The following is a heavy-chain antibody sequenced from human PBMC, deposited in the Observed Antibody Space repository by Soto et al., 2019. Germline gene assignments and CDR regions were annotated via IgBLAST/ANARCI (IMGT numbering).Heavy chain of an antibody. CDR1: GYSFTSYW. Sequence: GESLKISCKGSGYSFTSYWIGWVRQMPGKGLEWMGIIYAGDSESRNSPSFQGQVTISADKSISTAYLQWSSLKASDTAVYYCAKSSTGSLDYWGQGTLVTVSS. CDR3: AKSSTGSLDY. V-gene: IGHV5-51*01. J-gene: IGHJ4*02. CDR2: IYAGDSES.